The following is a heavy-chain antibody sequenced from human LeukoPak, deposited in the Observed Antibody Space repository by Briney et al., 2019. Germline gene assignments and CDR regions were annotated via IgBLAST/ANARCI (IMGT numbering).Heavy chain of an antibody. J-gene: IGHJ4*02. CDR3: ARSASSDEFDY. CDR1: GYTFTSYY. CDR2: INPSGGST. V-gene: IGHV1-46*01. Sequence: ASVKVSCKASGYTFTSYYIHWVRQAPGQGLEWMGIINPSGGSTSYAQKFQGRVTMTRDTSTSTVYMELSSLRSEDTAVYYCARSASSDEFDYWGQGTLVTVSS. D-gene: IGHD3-22*01.